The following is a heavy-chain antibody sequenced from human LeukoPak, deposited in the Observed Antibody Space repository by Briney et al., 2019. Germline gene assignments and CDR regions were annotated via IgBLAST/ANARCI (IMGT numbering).Heavy chain of an antibody. CDR3: ARVGDHYHWYLDV. Sequence: GGSLSLSCGAYGFDVSSNYMNWVRQAPGKGREWVSILYSGGSTYYEDSEKGRFTVSRDSSGNTLFLHMTRLKTEDTAVYFCARVGDHYHWYLDVWGRGTLVTVSS. V-gene: IGHV3-53*01. CDR1: GFDVSSNY. D-gene: IGHD3-10*01. CDR2: LYSGGST. J-gene: IGHJ2*01.